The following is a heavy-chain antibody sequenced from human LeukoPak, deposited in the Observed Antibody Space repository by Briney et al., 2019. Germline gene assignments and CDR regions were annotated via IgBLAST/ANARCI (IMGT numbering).Heavy chain of an antibody. J-gene: IGHJ4*02. D-gene: IGHD6-13*01. V-gene: IGHV3-23*01. CDR3: AKEEGSWYDPDYFDY. CDR1: GFTFSSSA. Sequence: GGSLRLSCAASGFTFSSSAMSWVRQAPGKGLEWVSAISNNGGYTYYADSVQGRFTISRDNSKSTLCLQMNSLRAEDTAVYYCAKEEGSWYDPDYFDYWGRGTLVTVSS. CDR2: ISNNGGYT.